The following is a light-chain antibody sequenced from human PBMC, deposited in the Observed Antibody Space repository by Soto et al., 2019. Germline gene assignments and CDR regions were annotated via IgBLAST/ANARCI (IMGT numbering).Light chain of an antibody. CDR3: QQYYDTPST. V-gene: IGKV4-1*01. CDR1: QSLFFSNNKKNY. J-gene: IGKJ1*01. CDR2: WAS. Sequence: DIVMTQSPDSLAVSLGERATINCESSQSLFFSNNKKNYLAWYQQKPGQPRRLLIYWASTRGSGVPDRFSGSGSVTDFTLSFSSVQAEDVAVYYCQQYYDTPSTFGQGTKVEIK.